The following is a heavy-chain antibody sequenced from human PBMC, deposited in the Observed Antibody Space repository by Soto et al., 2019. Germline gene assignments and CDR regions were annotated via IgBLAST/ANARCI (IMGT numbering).Heavy chain of an antibody. CDR3: VEQGTTDDY. J-gene: IGHJ4*02. Sequence: ASETLSLTCTVSGGSISSGDYHWSWIRQSPGKGLEWIAYIYYSGGTYYNPSLESRVTISLDTSKNQFSLNLSSVTAADTAIYYCVEQGTTDDYWGRGTLVPVSS. V-gene: IGHV4-30-4*01. D-gene: IGHD4-17*01. CDR2: IYYSGGT. CDR1: GGSISSGDYH.